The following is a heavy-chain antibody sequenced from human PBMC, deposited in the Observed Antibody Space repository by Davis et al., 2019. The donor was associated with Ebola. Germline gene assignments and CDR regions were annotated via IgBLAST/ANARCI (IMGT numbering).Heavy chain of an antibody. D-gene: IGHD6-19*01. CDR1: GFTVSSNY. J-gene: IGHJ4*02. Sequence: PGGSLRLSCAASGFTVSSNYMSWVRQAPGKGLEWVSAISGSGGRTYYADSVKGRFTISRDNSKNTLYVQMNSLRAEDTAVYYCAKEGIGSGWYSDFDYWGQGTLVTVSS. V-gene: IGHV3-23*01. CDR3: AKEGIGSGWYSDFDY. CDR2: ISGSGGRT.